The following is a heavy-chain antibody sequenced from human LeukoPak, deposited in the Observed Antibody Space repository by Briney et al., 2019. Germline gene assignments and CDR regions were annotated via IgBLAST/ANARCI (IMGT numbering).Heavy chain of an antibody. V-gene: IGHV4-31*03. CDR3: VRGLEYSSSPHFDY. CDR2: IYYSGST. Sequence: SETLSLTCTVSGGSISSGGYYWSWIRQHPGKGLEWIGYIYYSGSTYYNPSLKSRVTISVDTSKNQFSLKLSSVTAADTAVYYCVRGLEYSSSPHFDYWGQGTLVTVSS. CDR1: GGSISSGGYY. J-gene: IGHJ4*02. D-gene: IGHD6-6*01.